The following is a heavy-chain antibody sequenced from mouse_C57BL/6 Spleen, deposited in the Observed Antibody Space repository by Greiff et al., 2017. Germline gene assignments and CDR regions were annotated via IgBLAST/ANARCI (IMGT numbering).Heavy chain of an antibody. V-gene: IGHV2-5*01. CDR2: IWRGGST. Sequence: QVQLKESGPGLVQPSQSLSITCTVSGFSLTSSGVHWVRQSPGKGLEWLGVIWRGGSTDYNAAFMSRLSITKDNSKSQVFFKMNSLQADDTAIYYCAKKGPRYDYYAMDYWGQGTSVTVSS. CDR1: GFSLTSSG. J-gene: IGHJ4*01. CDR3: AKKGPRYDYYAMDY. D-gene: IGHD2-14*01.